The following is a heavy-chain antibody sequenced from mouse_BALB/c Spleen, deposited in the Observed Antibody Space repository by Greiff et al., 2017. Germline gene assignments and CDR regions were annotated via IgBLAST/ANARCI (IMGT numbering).Heavy chain of an antibody. CDR1: GYTFTDYA. CDR3: ARDGNYKFFYAMDY. Sequence: VQLQQSGAELVRPGVSVKISCKGSGYTFTDYAMHWVKQSHAKSLEWIGVISTYYGDASYNQKFKGKATMTVDKSSSTAYMELARLTSEDSAIYYGARDGNYKFFYAMDYWGQGTSVTVSS. CDR2: ISTYYGDA. J-gene: IGHJ4*01. D-gene: IGHD2-1*01. V-gene: IGHV1S137*01.